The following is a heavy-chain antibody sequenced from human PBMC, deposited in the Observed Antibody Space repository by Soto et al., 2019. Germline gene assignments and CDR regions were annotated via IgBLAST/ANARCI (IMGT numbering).Heavy chain of an antibody. CDR1: GGDFLSYT. V-gene: IGHV1-69*02. J-gene: IGHJ6*02. Sequence: QLVQSWAEVKKPGSSVKVSCKASGGDFLSYTISWVRQAPGQGPEWMGTIIPILDVAKNAQKFQGRVAITADKATSTVYMELRSLRSDDTAVYYCAQMWFGELWHGMDVWGQGTTITVSS. CDR3: AQMWFGELWHGMDV. CDR2: IIPILDVA. D-gene: IGHD3-10*01.